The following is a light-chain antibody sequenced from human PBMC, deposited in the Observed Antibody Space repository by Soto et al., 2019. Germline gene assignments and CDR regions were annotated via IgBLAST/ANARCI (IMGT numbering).Light chain of an antibody. J-gene: IGKJ4*01. Sequence: DFRMTQSPSSLSASVGDRVTITCRASQGINNHLAWFQQKPGKVPKVLIYAASTLRSGVPSRFSGSGSGTDFTLTISSLQPEDVATYYCQNYNSAPPAGTFGGGTKVEIK. CDR3: QNYNSAPPAGT. V-gene: IGKV1-27*01. CDR1: QGINNH. CDR2: AAS.